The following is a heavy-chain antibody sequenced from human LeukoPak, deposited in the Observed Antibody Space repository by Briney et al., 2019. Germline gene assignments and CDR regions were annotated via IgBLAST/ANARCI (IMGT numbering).Heavy chain of an antibody. V-gene: IGHV3-23*01. J-gene: IGHJ4*02. CDR3: AKDRGYSSSSQGFDY. Sequence: GGSLRLSCAASGFTFSSYAMSWVRQAPGKGLEWVSAISGSGGNTYYADSVKGRFTISRDNSKNTLYLQMNSLRAEDTAVYYCAKDRGYSSSSQGFDYWGQGTLVTVPS. CDR1: GFTFSSYA. D-gene: IGHD6-6*01. CDR2: ISGSGGNT.